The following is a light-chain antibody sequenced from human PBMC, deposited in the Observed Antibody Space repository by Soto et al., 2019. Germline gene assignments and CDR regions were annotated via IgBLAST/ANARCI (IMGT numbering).Light chain of an antibody. J-gene: IGKJ1*01. V-gene: IGKV3-15*01. CDR1: QSVSSD. CDR2: DAS. CDR3: QHYKNWPPWT. Sequence: EIVMTQSPATLSVSPGERATLSCRASQSVSSDLAWYQQKPGQAPRLLIYDASTRASGIPARFSGSGSGTEFTLTICSLQSEDFGVYYCQHYKNWPPWTFGQGTKVEIK.